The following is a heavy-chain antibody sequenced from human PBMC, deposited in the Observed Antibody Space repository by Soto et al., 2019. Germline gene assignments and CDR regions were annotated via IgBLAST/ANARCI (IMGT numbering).Heavy chain of an antibody. Sequence: SETLSLTCSVSGGSISSGYYYWSWIRQPPGKGLEWIGNIYYSGNTYYNPSLKSRLIISIDTSKNQFSLKVGYVTAADTAVYYCASSPLYRMDLRGKGTTVAVAS. CDR2: IYYSGNT. V-gene: IGHV4-30-4*01. J-gene: IGHJ6*04. CDR3: ASSPLYRMDL. CDR1: GGSISSGYYY.